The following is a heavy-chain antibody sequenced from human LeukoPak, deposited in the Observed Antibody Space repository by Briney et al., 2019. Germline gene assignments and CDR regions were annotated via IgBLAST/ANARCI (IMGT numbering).Heavy chain of an antibody. CDR2: INSDGSST. V-gene: IGHV3-74*01. D-gene: IGHD4-17*01. Sequence: PGGSLRLSCAASGFTFSSYGMHWVRQAPGKGLVWVSRINSDGSSTSYADSVKGRFTISRDNAKNTLYLQMNSLRAEDTAVYYCAREAYGDYVEDYWGQGTLVTVSS. CDR1: GFTFSSYG. J-gene: IGHJ4*02. CDR3: AREAYGDYVEDY.